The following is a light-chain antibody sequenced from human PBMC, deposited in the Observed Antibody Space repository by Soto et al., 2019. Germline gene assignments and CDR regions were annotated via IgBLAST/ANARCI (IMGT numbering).Light chain of an antibody. Sequence: QSVLTQPASVSGSPGQSITISCTGSTSDVGAYNYVSWYKHHPGQAPQLMIYEVSNRPSGVSNRFSGSKSGNTASLTISGLRADDEGDYYCSSKTSSSSPLVFGTGTKVTVL. J-gene: IGLJ1*01. CDR3: SSKTSSSSPLV. CDR2: EVS. V-gene: IGLV2-14*01. CDR1: TSDVGAYNY.